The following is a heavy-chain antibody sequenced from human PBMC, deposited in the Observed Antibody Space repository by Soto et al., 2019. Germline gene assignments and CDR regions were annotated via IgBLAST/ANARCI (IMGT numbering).Heavy chain of an antibody. V-gene: IGHV4-34*01. D-gene: IGHD2-21*01. Sequence: SETLSLTCAVYGGSFSGYYWSWIRQPPGKGLEWIGEINHSGSTNYNPSLKSRVTISVDTSKNQFSLKLSSVTAADTAVYYCARVVRYYYYYMDVWGKGTTVTVSS. CDR3: ARVVRYYYYYMDV. J-gene: IGHJ6*03. CDR2: INHSGST. CDR1: GGSFSGYY.